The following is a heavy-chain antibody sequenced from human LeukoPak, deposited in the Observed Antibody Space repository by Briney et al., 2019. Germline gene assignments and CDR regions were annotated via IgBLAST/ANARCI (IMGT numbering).Heavy chain of an antibody. V-gene: IGHV3-21*01. CDR2: ISSGSSFI. J-gene: IGHJ4*02. Sequence: GGSLRLSCAASGFTFSTYSMNWVRQAPGKGLEWVSSISSGSSFIYYADSVKGRFTISRDNAKNSLCLQMNSLRAEDTAVYYCARESSGYFYWGQGTLVTVSS. CDR3: ARESSGYFY. CDR1: GFTFSTYS. D-gene: IGHD3-22*01.